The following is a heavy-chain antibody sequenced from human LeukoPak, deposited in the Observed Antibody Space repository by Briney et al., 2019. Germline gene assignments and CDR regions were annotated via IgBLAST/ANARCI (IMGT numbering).Heavy chain of an antibody. V-gene: IGHV4-34*01. CDR1: GGSFSGYY. CDR2: INHSGST. J-gene: IGHJ4*02. CDR3: AIYSGSFHY. Sequence: SETLSLTCAVYGGSFSGYYWSWIRQPPGKGLEWIGEINHSGSTNYNPSLKSRVTISVDTSKNQFSLKLSSVTAADTAVYYCAIYSGSFHYWGQGTLVTVSS. D-gene: IGHD6-6*01.